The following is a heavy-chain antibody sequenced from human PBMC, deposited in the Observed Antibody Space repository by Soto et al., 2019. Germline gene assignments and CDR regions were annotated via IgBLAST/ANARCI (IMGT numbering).Heavy chain of an antibody. CDR1: GFTLSAYA. J-gene: IGHJ5*02. CDR3: ARDIRLASRGNWFDP. CDR2: IISNGNT. D-gene: IGHD2-21*01. Sequence: GGSLRLSCAASGFTLSAYAMSWVRQAPEKGLEWVSAIISNGNTYYADSVKGRFTISRDNSKNTLYLQMHSLRAEDTALYYCARDIRLASRGNWFDPCGQGTLVTVS. V-gene: IGHV3-23*01.